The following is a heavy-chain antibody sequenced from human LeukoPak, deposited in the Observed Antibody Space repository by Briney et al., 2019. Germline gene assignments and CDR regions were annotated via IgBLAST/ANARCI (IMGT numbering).Heavy chain of an antibody. CDR2: MNPNSGNT. CDR1: GYTFTSYD. D-gene: IGHD3-3*01. J-gene: IGHJ6*03. CDR3: ARSTSVLRFLEWSVYYYYMDV. Sequence: ASVEVSCKASGYTFTSYDINWVRQATGQGLEWMGWMNPNSGNTGYAQKFQGRVTMTRNTSISTAYMELSSLRSEDTAVYYCARSTSVLRFLEWSVYYYYMDVWGKGTTVTVSS. V-gene: IGHV1-8*01.